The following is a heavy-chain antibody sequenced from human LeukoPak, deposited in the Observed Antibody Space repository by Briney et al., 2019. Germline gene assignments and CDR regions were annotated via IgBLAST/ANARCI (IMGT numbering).Heavy chain of an antibody. Sequence: SSETLSLTCTVSGGSISSYYWSWIRQPPGKGLEWIGDIYYSGSTNYNPSLKSRVTISVDTSKNQFSLRRGSVTAADTAVYYSARLASGSYGPLTPFDYWGQGTLVTVSS. CDR2: IYYSGST. D-gene: IGHD1-26*01. CDR3: ARLASGSYGPLTPFDY. J-gene: IGHJ4*02. V-gene: IGHV4-59*08. CDR1: GGSISSYY.